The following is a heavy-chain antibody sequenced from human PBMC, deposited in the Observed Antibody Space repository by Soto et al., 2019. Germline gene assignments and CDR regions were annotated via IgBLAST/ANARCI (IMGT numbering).Heavy chain of an antibody. J-gene: IGHJ2*01. CDR2: INHSGST. V-gene: IGHV4-34*01. CDR1: GGSFSGYY. D-gene: IGHD4-17*01. Sequence: QVQLQQWGAGLLKPLETLSLTCAVYGGSFSGYYWSWIRQPPGKGLEWIGEINHSGSTNYNPSLKSRVTISVDTSKNQFSLKLSSVTAADTAVYYCARGLVTVTSYWYFDLWGRAPWSLSPQ. CDR3: ARGLVTVTSYWYFDL.